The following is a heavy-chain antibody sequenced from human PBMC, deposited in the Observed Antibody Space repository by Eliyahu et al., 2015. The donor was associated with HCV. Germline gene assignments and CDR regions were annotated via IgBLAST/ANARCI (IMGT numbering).Heavy chain of an antibody. D-gene: IGHD1-26*01. V-gene: IGHV3-53*04. CDR2: IYSGGST. Sequence: IYSGGSTYYADSVKGRFTISRHNSKNTLYLQMNSLRAEDTAVYYCARDAPGWELLGDPPPPNWYFDLWGRGTLVTVSS. J-gene: IGHJ2*01. CDR3: ARDAPGWELLGDPPPPNWYFDL.